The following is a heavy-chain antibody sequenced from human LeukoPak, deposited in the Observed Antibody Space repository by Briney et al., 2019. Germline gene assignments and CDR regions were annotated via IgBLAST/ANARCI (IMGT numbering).Heavy chain of an antibody. J-gene: IGHJ6*02. CDR2: IYTSGST. V-gene: IGHV4-61*02. CDR3: ARAESRRYYYGMDV. CDR1: GGSISSGSYY. Sequence: SQTLSLTCTVSGGSISSGSYYWSWIRQPAGKGLEWIGRIYTSGSTNYNPSLKSRVTISVDTSKNQFSLKLSSVTPADTAVYYCARAESRRYYYGMDVWGQGTTVTVSS.